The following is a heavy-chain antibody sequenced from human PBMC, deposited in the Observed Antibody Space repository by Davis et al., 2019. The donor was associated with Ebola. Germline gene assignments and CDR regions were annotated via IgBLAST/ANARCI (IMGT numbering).Heavy chain of an antibody. Sequence: ASVKVSCKASGYTFTSYYMHWVRQAPGQGLEWMGIINPSGGSTSYAQKFQGRVTITADKSTSTAYMELSSLRSEDTAVYYCARSGGDAFDIWGQGTMVTVSS. CDR1: GYTFTSYY. CDR2: INPSGGST. D-gene: IGHD3-10*01. J-gene: IGHJ3*02. V-gene: IGHV1-46*01. CDR3: ARSGGDAFDI.